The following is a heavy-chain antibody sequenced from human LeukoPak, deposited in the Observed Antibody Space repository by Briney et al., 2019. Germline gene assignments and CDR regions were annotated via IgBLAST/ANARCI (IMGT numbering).Heavy chain of an antibody. CDR2: IRYDGSDK. Sequence: GGSLRLSCAASGFTFSRHGMHWVRQAPGKGLEWVTFIRYDGSDKYYADSVKGRFTISRDNSKNTLYLQMNSLRAEDTALYYCAKTDRGYDPKYFDYWGQGTLVTVSS. D-gene: IGHD5-12*01. V-gene: IGHV3-30*02. J-gene: IGHJ4*02. CDR1: GFTFSRHG. CDR3: AKTDRGYDPKYFDY.